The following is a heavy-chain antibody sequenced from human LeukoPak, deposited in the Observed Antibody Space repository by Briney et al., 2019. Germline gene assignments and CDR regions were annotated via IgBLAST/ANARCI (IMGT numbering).Heavy chain of an antibody. CDR2: INPNSGGT. V-gene: IGHV1-2*02. D-gene: IGHD3-10*01. J-gene: IGHJ4*02. Sequence: ASVKVSCKASGYTFTGYYMHWVRQAPGQGLEWMGWINPNSGGTNYAQKFQGRVTMTRDTSISTAYMELSRLRSDDTAVYYCARAVVTMVRGVGGYWGQGALVTVSS. CDR1: GYTFTGYY. CDR3: ARAVVTMVRGVGGY.